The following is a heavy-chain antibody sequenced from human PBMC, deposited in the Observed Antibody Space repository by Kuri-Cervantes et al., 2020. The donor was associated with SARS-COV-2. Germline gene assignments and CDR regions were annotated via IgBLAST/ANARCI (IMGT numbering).Heavy chain of an antibody. CDR1: GYTFTGYY. CDR3: ARGVGSSWYVDDAFDI. D-gene: IGHD6-13*01. Sequence: SVKVSCKASGYTFTGYYMHCVRQAPGQGLEWMGGIIPIFGTANYAQKFQGRVTITTDESTSTAYMELSSLRSEDTAVYYCARGVGSSWYVDDAFDIWGQGTMVTVSS. V-gene: IGHV1-69*05. J-gene: IGHJ3*02. CDR2: IIPIFGTA.